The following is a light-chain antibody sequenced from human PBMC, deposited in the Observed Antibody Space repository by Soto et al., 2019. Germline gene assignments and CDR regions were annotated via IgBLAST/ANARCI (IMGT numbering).Light chain of an antibody. Sequence: DIQLTQSPSFLSASVGDRVTITCPASQSSSSYLALYQKKPGKVPKLLIYATSTLKSSVPARFSGSGSGTEFTLTVRSLQSEDFATYSYQQVNSYPLTFGGGTKVEIK. CDR2: ATS. CDR3: QQVNSYPLT. J-gene: IGKJ4*01. CDR1: QSSSSY. V-gene: IGKV1-9*01.